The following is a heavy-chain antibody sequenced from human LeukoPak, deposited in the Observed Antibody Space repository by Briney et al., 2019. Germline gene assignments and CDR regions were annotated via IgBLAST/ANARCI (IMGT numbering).Heavy chain of an antibody. J-gene: IGHJ4*02. D-gene: IGHD5-18*01. Sequence: SETLSLTCTVSGGYIGGSTSYWSWIRQPPGKGLEWIGEINHSGSTNYNPSLKSRVTISVDTSKNQFSLKLSSVTAADTAVYYCARGRRGYSYGHIDYWGQGTLVTVSS. V-gene: IGHV4-34*01. CDR3: ARGRRGYSYGHIDY. CDR1: GGYIGGSTSY. CDR2: INHSGST.